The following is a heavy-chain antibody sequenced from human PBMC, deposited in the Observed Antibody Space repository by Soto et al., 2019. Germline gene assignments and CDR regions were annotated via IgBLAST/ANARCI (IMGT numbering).Heavy chain of an antibody. D-gene: IGHD6-13*01. CDR2: IYYSGST. CDR1: GGSISSYY. V-gene: IGHV4-59*01. CDR3: ARARDKYSSSWYA. J-gene: IGHJ4*02. Sequence: SETLSLTCTVSGGSISSYYWSWIRQPPGKGLEWIGYIYYSGSTNYNPSLKSRVTISVDTSKNQFSLKLSSVTAADTAVYYCARARDKYSSSWYAWGQGTLVNVSS.